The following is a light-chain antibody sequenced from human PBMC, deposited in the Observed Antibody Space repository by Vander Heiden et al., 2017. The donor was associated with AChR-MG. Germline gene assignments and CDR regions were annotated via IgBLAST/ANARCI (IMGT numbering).Light chain of an antibody. J-gene: IGLJ3*02. Sequence: QSVLTPPPPVSGALGQCVAIPCTGSASSIGAGYHLHSYQQHPGTAPRLLIYGNSNRPSGVPDRFSGSKSGTSASLVITGLQAEDEADYYCQSYDSSLSGRVFGGGTKLTVL. CDR3: QSYDSSLSGRV. V-gene: IGLV1-40*01. CDR2: GNS. CDR1: ASSIGAGYH.